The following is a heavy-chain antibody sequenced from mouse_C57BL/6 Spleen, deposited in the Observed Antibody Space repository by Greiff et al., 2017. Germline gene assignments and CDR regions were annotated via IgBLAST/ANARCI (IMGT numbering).Heavy chain of an antibody. CDR2: IDPSDSYT. D-gene: IGHD1-1*01. CDR3: ARCNYNGSSYWYFDV. J-gene: IGHJ1*03. CDR1: GYTFTSYW. Sequence: VQLQQPGAELVMPGASVKLSCKASGYTFTSYWMHWVKQRPGQGLEWIGEIDPSDSYTNYNQKFKGKSTLTVDKSSSTAYMQLSSLTSEDSAVYYCARCNYNGSSYWYFDVWGTGTTVTVSS. V-gene: IGHV1-69*01.